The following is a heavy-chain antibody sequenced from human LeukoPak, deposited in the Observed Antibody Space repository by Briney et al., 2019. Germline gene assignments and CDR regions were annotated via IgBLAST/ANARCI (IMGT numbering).Heavy chain of an antibody. CDR1: GGSISTYY. V-gene: IGHV4-59*01. Sequence: KPSETLSLTCTVSGGSISTYYWSWIRQPPGKGLEWIGNIYYSGSTTYNPSLKSRVTISVDTSKNQFSLKMGSVTAADTAVYYCARTGGSGSSFDYWGQGTLVTVSS. CDR3: ARTGGSGSSFDY. J-gene: IGHJ4*02. CDR2: IYYSGST. D-gene: IGHD3-10*01.